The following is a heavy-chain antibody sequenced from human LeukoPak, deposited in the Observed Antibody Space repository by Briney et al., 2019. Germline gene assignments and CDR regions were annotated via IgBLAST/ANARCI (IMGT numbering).Heavy chain of an antibody. D-gene: IGHD4-17*01. V-gene: IGHV3-21*01. CDR3: ARDATVTNDAFDI. J-gene: IGHJ3*02. Sequence: PGGSLRLSCAASGFTFSSYSMNWVRQAPGKGLEWDSSISSSSSFIYYADSVKGRFTISRDNAKNSLYLQMNSLRAEDTAVYYCARDATVTNDAFDIWGQGTMVTVSS. CDR2: ISSSSSFI. CDR1: GFTFSSYS.